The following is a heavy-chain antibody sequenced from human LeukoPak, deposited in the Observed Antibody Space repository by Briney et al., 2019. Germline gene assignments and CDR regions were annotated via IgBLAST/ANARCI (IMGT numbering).Heavy chain of an antibody. CDR3: ASLGYSSSSFYFDY. J-gene: IGHJ4*02. D-gene: IGHD6-6*01. Sequence: SETLSLTCTVSGGSISSYYWSWIRQPPGKGLEWIGYIYYSGSTNYNPSLKSRVTISVGTSKNQFSLKLSSVTAADTAVYYCASLGYSSSSFYFDYWGQGTLVTVSS. CDR2: IYYSGST. CDR1: GGSISSYY. V-gene: IGHV4-59*08.